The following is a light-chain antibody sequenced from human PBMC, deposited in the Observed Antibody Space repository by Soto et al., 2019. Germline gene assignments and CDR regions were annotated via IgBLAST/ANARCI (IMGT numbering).Light chain of an antibody. J-gene: IGKJ1*01. CDR2: GAS. CDR1: QSVSSSY. CDR3: QQYDSSPWT. Sequence: EIVLTQSPGTLSMSPGERATLSCRASQSVSSSYLAWYQQKLGQAPRLLIYGASSRATGIPDRFSGSGSGTDFTLTISRLGPEDFAVYYCQQYDSSPWTFGQGTKVDIK. V-gene: IGKV3-20*01.